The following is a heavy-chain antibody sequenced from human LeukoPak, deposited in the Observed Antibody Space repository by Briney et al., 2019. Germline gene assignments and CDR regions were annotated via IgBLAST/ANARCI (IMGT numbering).Heavy chain of an antibody. CDR3: ARGRGSVFNRGIRGLYYFDY. CDR1: GYSFTNYDTNYD. Sequence: ASVKVSCKASGYSFTNYDTNYDINWVRQATGQGLEWMGWMNPHSGNTGYAQKFQGRVTITRDTSISTAYMELTSLTSEDTAVYYCARGRGSVFNRGIRGLYYFDYWGQGTLVTVSS. J-gene: IGHJ4*02. CDR2: MNPHSGNT. D-gene: IGHD2-21*01. V-gene: IGHV1-8*03.